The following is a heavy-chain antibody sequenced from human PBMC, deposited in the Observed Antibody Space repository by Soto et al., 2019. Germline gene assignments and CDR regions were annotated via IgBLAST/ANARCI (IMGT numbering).Heavy chain of an antibody. D-gene: IGHD3-16*01. J-gene: IGHJ3*02. V-gene: IGHV3-33*01. Sequence: QVQLVESGGGVVQPGRSLRLSCAASGFTFSSYGMHWVRQAPGKGLEWVAVIWDDGSNKYYADSVKGRFTISRDNSKNTLYLQMNSLRAEDTAVYYCARVGDASDAFDIWCQGTMVTVSS. CDR2: IWDDGSNK. CDR3: ARVGDASDAFDI. CDR1: GFTFSSYG.